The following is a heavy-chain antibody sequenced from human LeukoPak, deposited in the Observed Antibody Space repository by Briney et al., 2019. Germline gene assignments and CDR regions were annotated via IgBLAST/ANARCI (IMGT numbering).Heavy chain of an antibody. J-gene: IGHJ4*02. V-gene: IGHV3-30*18. CDR3: AKDLYSSGSTCGDY. Sequence: GGSLRLSCAASGFTFSSYGMHWVRQAPGKGLEWVAVLSYGGSNKYYADSVRGRFTISRDNSKNTLYLQMNSLRADDTAVYYCAKDLYSSGSTCGDYWGQGTLVTVSS. CDR2: LSYGGSNK. D-gene: IGHD6-19*01. CDR1: GFTFSSYG.